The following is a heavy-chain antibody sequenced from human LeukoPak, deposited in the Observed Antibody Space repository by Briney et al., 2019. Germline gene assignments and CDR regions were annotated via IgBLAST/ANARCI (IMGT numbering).Heavy chain of an antibody. CDR2: ISSSGSTI. Sequence: GGSLRLSCAASGFTFSDYYMSWIRQAPGKGLEWVSYISSSGSTIYYADSVKGQFTISRDNAKNSLYLQMNSLRAEDTAVYYCARSWNIGYDSSGFDYWGQGTLVTVSS. J-gene: IGHJ4*02. CDR1: GFTFSDYY. D-gene: IGHD3-22*01. CDR3: ARSWNIGYDSSGFDY. V-gene: IGHV3-11*01.